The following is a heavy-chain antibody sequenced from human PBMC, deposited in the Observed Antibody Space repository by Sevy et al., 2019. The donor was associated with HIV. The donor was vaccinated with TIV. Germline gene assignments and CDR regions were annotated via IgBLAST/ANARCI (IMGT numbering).Heavy chain of an antibody. CDR3: AKNYDDSSGYWDGFEIDY. CDR1: GFAFSSYG. D-gene: IGHD3-22*01. CDR2: ISYHGSNK. V-gene: IGHV3-30*18. J-gene: IGHJ4*02. Sequence: GGSLRLSCAASGFAFSSYGMHWVRQAPGKGLEWVAVISYHGSNKHYADSVKGRFTISRENSKNTLYLQMNSLRAEDTAVYYCAKNYDDSSGYWDGFEIDYWGQGTLVTVSS.